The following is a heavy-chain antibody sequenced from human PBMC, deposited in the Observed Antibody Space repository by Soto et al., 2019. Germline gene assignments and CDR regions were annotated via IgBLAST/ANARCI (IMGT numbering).Heavy chain of an antibody. J-gene: IGHJ5*02. CDR1: GFTFGDYA. CDR3: TRDLRSSITIFGVVIGVAIGPFDP. CDR2: IRSKAYGGTT. D-gene: IGHD3-3*01. V-gene: IGHV3-49*03. Sequence: GGSLRLSCTASGFTFGDYAMSWFRQAPGEGLEWVGFIRSKAYGGTTEYAASVKGRFTISRDDSKSIAYLQMNSLKTEDTAVYYCTRDLRSSITIFGVVIGVAIGPFDPWGQGTLVTSPQ.